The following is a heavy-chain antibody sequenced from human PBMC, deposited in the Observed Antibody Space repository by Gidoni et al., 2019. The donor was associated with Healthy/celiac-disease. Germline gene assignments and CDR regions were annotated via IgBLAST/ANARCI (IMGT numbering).Heavy chain of an antibody. Sequence: QVQLVESGGGVVQPGRSLRLSCAASGFTFSSYGMHWVRQAPGKGLEWVAVISYDGSNKYYADSVKGRFTISRDNSKNTLYLQMNSLRAEDTAVYHCAKLIAAAGGEIDYWGQGTLVTVSS. D-gene: IGHD6-13*01. CDR2: ISYDGSNK. V-gene: IGHV3-30*18. J-gene: IGHJ4*02. CDR3: AKLIAAAGGEIDY. CDR1: GFTFSSYG.